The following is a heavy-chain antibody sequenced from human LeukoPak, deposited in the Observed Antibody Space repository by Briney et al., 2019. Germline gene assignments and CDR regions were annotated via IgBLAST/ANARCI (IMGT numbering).Heavy chain of an antibody. J-gene: IGHJ4*01. V-gene: IGHV3-7*01. CDR2: IKEDGSER. CDR1: GFTLRNDW. CDR3: ARHSSVVQ. D-gene: IGHD3-22*01. Sequence: QPGGSLRLSCAASGFTLRNDWMSWVRQAPGKGLEWVANIKEDGSERYYMDSAKGRFTISRDNAKNSLYLQMNSLRVADPAVSYCARHSSVVQGGRGILVTVFS.